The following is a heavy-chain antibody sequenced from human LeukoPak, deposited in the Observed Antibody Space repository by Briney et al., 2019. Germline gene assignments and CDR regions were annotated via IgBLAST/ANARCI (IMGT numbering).Heavy chain of an antibody. CDR3: AKGPSSTSSPFY. CDR1: GFTFSSYA. V-gene: IGHV3-23*01. D-gene: IGHD2-2*01. Sequence: GGSLRLSCAASGFTFSSYAMSWVRQAPGKGLEWVSTISGSGGSTYYADSVKGRFTISRDNSKNTLSLQMNSLRAEDRAVYYCAKGPSSTSSPFYWGQGTLVTVSS. J-gene: IGHJ4*02. CDR2: ISGSGGST.